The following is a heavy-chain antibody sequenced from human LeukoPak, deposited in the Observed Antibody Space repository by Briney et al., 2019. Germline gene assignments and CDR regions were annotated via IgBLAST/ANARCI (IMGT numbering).Heavy chain of an antibody. CDR2: ISWNSGSI. CDR1: GFDFGDYT. Sequence: GGSLRLSCAVSGFDFGDYTMHWVRQPPGKGLKWVSLISWNSGSIKYTESVKGRFTISRDNSKNSLYLQMSSLRTEDTALYYCARDIYDSGDFRGDFWGQGTLVTVSS. CDR3: ARDIYDSGDFRGDF. D-gene: IGHD3-22*01. V-gene: IGHV3-43*01. J-gene: IGHJ4*02.